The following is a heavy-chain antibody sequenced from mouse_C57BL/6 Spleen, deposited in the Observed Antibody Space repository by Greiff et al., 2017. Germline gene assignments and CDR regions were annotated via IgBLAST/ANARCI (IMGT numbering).Heavy chain of an antibody. Sequence: EVQGVESGGDLVKPGGSLKLSCAASGFTFSSYGMSWVRQTPDKRLEWVATISSGGSYTDYPDSVKGRFTISRDNATNTLYLQMSSLKSEDTAMYYCARQDGYGAMDYWGQGTSVTVSS. CDR2: ISSGGSYT. V-gene: IGHV5-6*01. CDR1: GFTFSSYG. D-gene: IGHD2-2*01. J-gene: IGHJ4*01. CDR3: ARQDGYGAMDY.